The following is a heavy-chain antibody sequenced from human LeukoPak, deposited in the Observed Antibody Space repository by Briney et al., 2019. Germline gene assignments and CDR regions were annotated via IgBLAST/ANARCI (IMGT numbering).Heavy chain of an antibody. J-gene: IGHJ6*03. CDR2: ISSSSSYI. CDR3: AGRLYDSSGYYYSYYMDV. V-gene: IGHV3-21*01. Sequence: GGSLRLSCAASGFTFSSYAMSWVRQAPGKGLEWVSSISSSSSYIYYADSVKGRFTISRDNAKNSLYLQMNSLRAEDTAVHYCAGRLYDSSGYYYSYYMDVWGKGTTVTVSS. CDR1: GFTFSSYA. D-gene: IGHD3-22*01.